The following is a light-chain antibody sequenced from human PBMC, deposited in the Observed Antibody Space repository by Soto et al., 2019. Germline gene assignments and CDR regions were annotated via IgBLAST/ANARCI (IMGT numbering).Light chain of an antibody. J-gene: IGKJ1*01. V-gene: IGKV3-20*01. CDR2: GAS. CDR1: QRVGTSY. Sequence: EIVLTQSPAPLPFSPGERAPLSCRASQRVGTSYLPWYQQKPGQAPRLLIFGASSRATGIPDRFSGSGSGTDFTLTISRLEPEDFAVYYCQQYGSSPETFGQGTKVEIK. CDR3: QQYGSSPET.